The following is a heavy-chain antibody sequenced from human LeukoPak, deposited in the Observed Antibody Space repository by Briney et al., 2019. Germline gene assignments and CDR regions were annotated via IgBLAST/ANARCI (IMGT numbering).Heavy chain of an antibody. CDR3: ARQGYTASHYFLDY. CDR1: SGSINSYY. CDR2: IYTTGTT. D-gene: IGHD3-16*02. V-gene: IGHV4-4*07. J-gene: IGHJ4*02. Sequence: ASETLSLTCTVSSGSINSYYWGWVRQPARRGLEWIGRIYTTGTTNYNPSLKSRLTMSVDTSKRQFSLNLRSVTAADTAIYYCARQGYTASHYFLDYWSQGTLVTVSS.